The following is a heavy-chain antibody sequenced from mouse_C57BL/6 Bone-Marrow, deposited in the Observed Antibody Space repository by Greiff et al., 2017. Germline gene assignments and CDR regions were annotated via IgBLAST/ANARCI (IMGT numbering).Heavy chain of an antibody. Sequence: EVQLQQSGPELVKPGASVTIPCKASGYTFTDYNMDWVKQSHGKSLEWIGDINPNNGGTIYNQKFKGKATLTVDKSSSTAYMELRSLTSEDTAVYYCARGNGYYPYWYFDVWGTGTTVTVSS. CDR1: GYTFTDYN. CDR2: INPNNGGT. V-gene: IGHV1-18*01. J-gene: IGHJ1*03. D-gene: IGHD2-3*01. CDR3: ARGNGYYPYWYFDV.